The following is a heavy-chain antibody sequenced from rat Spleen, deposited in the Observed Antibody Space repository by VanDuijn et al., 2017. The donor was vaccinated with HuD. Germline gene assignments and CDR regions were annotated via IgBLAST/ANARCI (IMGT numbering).Heavy chain of an antibody. CDR1: GFSLTSYH. D-gene: IGHD1-12*03. CDR2: MWSDGDT. CDR3: ARSTMMAIKGYFEF. Sequence: QVQLKESGPGLVQPSQTLSLTCTVSGFSLTSYHVHWVRQPPGKGLEWMGVMWSDGDTSYNSALKSRLSISRDTSKSQVFLQMNSLQTEDTATCYCARSTMMAIKGYFEFWGPGTMVNVSS. J-gene: IGHJ1*01. V-gene: IGHV2-32*01.